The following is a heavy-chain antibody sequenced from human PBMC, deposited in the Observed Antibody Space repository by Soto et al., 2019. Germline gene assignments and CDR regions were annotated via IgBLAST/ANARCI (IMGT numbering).Heavy chain of an antibody. CDR3: VRDGHCITTSCYGNWFEP. J-gene: IGHJ5*02. V-gene: IGHV3-7*01. D-gene: IGHD2-2*01. Sequence: PGGSLRLSCAASGFSFSSYWMSWVRQAPGKGLEWVANIKQDGSEKYYVDSGKGRFTIYRHNAKNSLFLQMNSLRVEDTAVYYCVRDGHCITTSCYGNWFEPWGQGT. CDR2: IKQDGSEK. CDR1: GFSFSSYW.